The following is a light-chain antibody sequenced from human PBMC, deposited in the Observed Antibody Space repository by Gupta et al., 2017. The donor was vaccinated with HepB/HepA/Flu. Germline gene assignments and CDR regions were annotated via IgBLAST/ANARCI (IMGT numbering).Light chain of an antibody. CDR3: QSYDSSLSGSV. CDR2: DNK. V-gene: IGLV1-40*01. J-gene: IGLJ2*01. CDR1: TSNTGAGYD. Sequence: QSVLTQPPSMSGAPGQRVTISCTGSTSNTGAGYDVHWYQHLPGTAPKLLIYDNKNRPSGVPDRFSGSKSGTSASLAITGLQAEDEADYYCQSYDSSLSGSVFGGGTKLTVL.